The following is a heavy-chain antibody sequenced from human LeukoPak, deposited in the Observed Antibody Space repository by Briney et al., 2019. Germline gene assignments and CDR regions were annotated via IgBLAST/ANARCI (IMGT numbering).Heavy chain of an antibody. CDR2: INPTSGGT. CDR3: ARAGVWDYSDTSGYHNGAFDI. V-gene: IGHV1-2*02. D-gene: IGHD3-22*01. J-gene: IGHJ3*02. Sequence: ASLKVSCKASGYTFTDYYMHWVRHAPGQGLEWIGWINPTSGGTNVAQKFQGRVTMTRDTSISTAYMELSRLRSGDTALYYCARAGVWDYSDTSGYHNGAFDIWGQGTMVTVS. CDR1: GYTFTDYY.